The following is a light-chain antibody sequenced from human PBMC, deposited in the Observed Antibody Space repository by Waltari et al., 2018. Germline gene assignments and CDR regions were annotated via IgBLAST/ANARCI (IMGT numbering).Light chain of an antibody. CDR1: LPNLGAGHD. CDR2: RNT. CDR3: QSYDTSLSGWV. V-gene: IGLV1-40*01. J-gene: IGLJ3*02. Sequence: QSVLTQPPSVSGAPGQRVTISCPGRLPNLGAGHDVHWAQPLPGTAPKLLIYRNTNRPSGVPDPFSGSTSGTSTSASLAITGLQAGDEADYYCQSYDTSLSGWVFGGGTKVTVL.